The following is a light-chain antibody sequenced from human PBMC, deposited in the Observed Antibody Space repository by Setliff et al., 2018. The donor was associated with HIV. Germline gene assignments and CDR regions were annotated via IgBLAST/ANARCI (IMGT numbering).Light chain of an antibody. Sequence: QSALTQPASVSGSPGQSITISCTGTSSDVDGYNYVSWYQQHPGKAPKLMIYDVTNRPSGVSNRFSGSNSGNTASLTISGLQAEDEADYYCSSYTSNNSGVFGTGTKVTV. CDR2: DVT. J-gene: IGLJ1*01. CDR3: SSYTSNNSGV. CDR1: SSDVDGYNY. V-gene: IGLV2-14*03.